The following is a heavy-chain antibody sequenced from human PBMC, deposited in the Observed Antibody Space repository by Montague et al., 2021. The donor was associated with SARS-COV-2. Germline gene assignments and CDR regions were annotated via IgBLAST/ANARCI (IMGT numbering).Heavy chain of an antibody. D-gene: IGHD5-12*01. V-gene: IGHV4-59*01. Sequence: SETLSLTCTVSGGSISSYYWNWIRQSPGKGLEWIGYIYNSGSTEYNPYLKSRVTISVDTSTSKMSLRLNSVTAADTAVYYCAGDRGRFWHFDLWGRGTLVTVSS. CDR3: AGDRGRFWHFDL. J-gene: IGHJ2*01. CDR2: IYNSGST. CDR1: GGSISSYY.